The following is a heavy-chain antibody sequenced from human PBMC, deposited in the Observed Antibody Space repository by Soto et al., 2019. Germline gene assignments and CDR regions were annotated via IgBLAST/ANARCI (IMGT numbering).Heavy chain of an antibody. J-gene: IGHJ4*02. CDR2: LYWDDDE. CDR3: AHRPRGFTYFFDH. V-gene: IGHV2-5*02. CDR1: GFSLSTRGVG. Sequence: QITLNESGPTLVKPTQTLTLTCTFSGFSLSTRGVGVRWIRQPPGKALEWLALLYWDDDERYSPSLMSRLTITKDTAKNQMFLTMTNVDPVDTSTYYCAHRPRGFTYFFDHWGQGTLLTVSS.